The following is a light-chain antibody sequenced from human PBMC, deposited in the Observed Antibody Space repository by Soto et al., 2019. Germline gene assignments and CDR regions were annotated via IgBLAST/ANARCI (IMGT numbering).Light chain of an antibody. J-gene: IGKJ1*01. V-gene: IGKV3-20*01. CDR1: QSVSSSY. CDR3: QQYGSSPRT. Sequence: EILLTQSPGTLSLSPVERATLSCRASQSVSSSYLAWYQQKPGQAPRLLIYGASSRATGIPDRFSGSGSGTDFTLTISRLEPEDFAVYYCQQYGSSPRTFGQGTKVDIK. CDR2: GAS.